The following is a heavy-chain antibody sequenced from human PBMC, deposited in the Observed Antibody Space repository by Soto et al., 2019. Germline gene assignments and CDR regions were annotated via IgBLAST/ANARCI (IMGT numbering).Heavy chain of an antibody. CDR1: GFTFSTYE. Sequence: EVQLVESGGGLIQPGGSLRLSFAASGFTFSTYEMNWVRQAPGKGLEWIAYISANGKTIYYANSVKGRFTISSDNSKNSLFLEIASLRVDDTGVYYCAREKYIYGKFAYWGQGALVTVSS. V-gene: IGHV3-48*03. CDR2: ISANGKTI. J-gene: IGHJ4*02. D-gene: IGHD5-18*01. CDR3: AREKYIYGKFAY.